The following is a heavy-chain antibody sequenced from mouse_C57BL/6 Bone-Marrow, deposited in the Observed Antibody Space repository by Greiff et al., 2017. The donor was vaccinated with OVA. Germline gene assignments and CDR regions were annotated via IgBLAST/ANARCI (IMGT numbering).Heavy chain of an antibody. CDR1: GFSLTSYG. J-gene: IGHJ4*01. CDR3: ARYTFIGGDAMDY. CDR2: IWSGGST. D-gene: IGHD1-1*01. V-gene: IGHV2-2*01. Sequence: VQLQQSGPGLVQPSQSLSITCTVSGFSLTSYGVHWVRQSPGKGLEWLGVIWSGGSTDYNAAFISRLSISKDNSKSQVFFKMNSLQADDTAIYYCARYTFIGGDAMDYWGQGTSVTVSS.